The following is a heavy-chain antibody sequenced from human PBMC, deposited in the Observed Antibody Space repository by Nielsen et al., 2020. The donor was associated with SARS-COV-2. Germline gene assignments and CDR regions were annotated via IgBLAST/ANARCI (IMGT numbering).Heavy chain of an antibody. Sequence: SETLSLTCAVYGGSISSYYWSWIRQPPGKGLEWIGYIYYSGSTNYNPSLKSRVTISVDTSKNQFSLKLSSVTAADTAVYYCARALPRALGYMDVWGKGTTVTVSS. CDR1: GGSISSYY. V-gene: IGHV4-59*01. J-gene: IGHJ6*03. CDR3: ARALPRALGYMDV. CDR2: IYYSGST.